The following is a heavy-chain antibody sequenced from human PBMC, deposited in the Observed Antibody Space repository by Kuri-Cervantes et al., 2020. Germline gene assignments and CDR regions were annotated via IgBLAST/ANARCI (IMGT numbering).Heavy chain of an antibody. CDR2: INHSGST. CDR3: ARDSGELSLDY. V-gene: IGHV4-34*01. D-gene: IGHD3-16*02. J-gene: IGHJ4*02. CDR1: GGSFSGYY. Sequence: SETLSLTCAVYGGSFSGYYWSWIRQPPGKGLEWIGEINHSGSTNYNPSLKSRVTISVDTSKNQFSLKLSSVTAADTAVYYCARDSGELSLDYWGQGTLVTVSS.